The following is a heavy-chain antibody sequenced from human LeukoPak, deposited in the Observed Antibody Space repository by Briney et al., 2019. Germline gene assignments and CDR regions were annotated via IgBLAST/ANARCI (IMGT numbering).Heavy chain of an antibody. CDR1: GFTVSSNY. D-gene: IGHD3-10*01. CDR2: IYSGVST. Sequence: PGGSLRLSCAASGFTVSSNYMSCVRQAPGKGLEWVSVIYSGVSTYYADSVKGRFTISRDNSKDPLYFQMNSLRAEDTAVYYCASLALFLYGSGGIEDYWGQGTLVTVSS. V-gene: IGHV3-53*01. CDR3: ASLALFLYGSGGIEDY. J-gene: IGHJ4*02.